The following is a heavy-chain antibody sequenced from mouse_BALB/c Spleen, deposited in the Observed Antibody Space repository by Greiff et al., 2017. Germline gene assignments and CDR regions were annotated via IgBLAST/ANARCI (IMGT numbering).Heavy chain of an antibody. V-gene: IGHV5-6-5*01. CDR3: ARAYYGNQYYFDY. D-gene: IGHD2-10*01. J-gene: IGHJ2*01. CDR1: GFTFSSYA. CDR2: ISSGGST. Sequence: DVKLVESGGGLVKPGGSLKLSCAASGFTFSSYAMSWVRQTPEKRLEWVASISSGGSTYYPDSVKGRFTISRDNARNILYLQMSSLRSEDTAMYYCARAYYGNQYYFDYWGQGTTLTVSS.